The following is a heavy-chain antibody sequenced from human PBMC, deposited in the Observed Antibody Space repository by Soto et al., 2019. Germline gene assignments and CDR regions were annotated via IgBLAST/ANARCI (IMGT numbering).Heavy chain of an antibody. V-gene: IGHV1-69*02. CDR1: GDNFNSFI. CDR2: ILPSINKT. CDR3: VEGLLGFRDC. D-gene: IGHD6-25*01. Sequence: QVQLAQSGPEVKKPGSSVKVACKASGDNFNSFIVNWVRQAPGQGLEWLGRILPSINKTNYGQIFQGRVSISADPSTSTVYLELSGLKSSDTGMYYCVEGLLGFRDCWGQVTLVSGS. J-gene: IGHJ4*02.